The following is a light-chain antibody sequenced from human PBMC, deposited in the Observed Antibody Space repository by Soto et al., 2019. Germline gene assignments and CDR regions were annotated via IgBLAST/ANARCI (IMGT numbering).Light chain of an antibody. J-gene: IGKJ1*01. CDR2: AAS. CDR3: QQSYSTPET. CDR1: QSISSF. V-gene: IGKV1-39*01. Sequence: DIQMTQSPSSLSASVGDRVTITCRASQSISSFLTWYQQKPGKAPRLLIYAASSFQSGVPSRFTASGSGTNVTPPISSLQPEDFATNYCQQSYSTPETFGQGTKVEIK.